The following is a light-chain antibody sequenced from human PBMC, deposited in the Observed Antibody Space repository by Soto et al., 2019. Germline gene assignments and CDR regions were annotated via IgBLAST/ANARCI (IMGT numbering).Light chain of an antibody. V-gene: IGKV3-11*01. CDR2: DAS. CDR3: QQRSNWRVT. CDR1: QSVNIY. J-gene: IGKJ4*01. Sequence: EIVLTQSPATLSLSPGERATLSCRASQSVNIYLAWYQQKPGQAPRLLIYDASNMATGITARFSGSGSGTDFTLTISSLEPEDIAVDYCQQRSNWRVTFGGGTKVEIK.